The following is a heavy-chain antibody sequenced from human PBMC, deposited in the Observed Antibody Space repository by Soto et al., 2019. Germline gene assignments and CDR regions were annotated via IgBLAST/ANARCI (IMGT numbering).Heavy chain of an antibody. Sequence: KTSETLSLTCSVSGDSISSSSQYWGWIRQPPGKGLEWIGSIHYSGTSYYNPSLKSRVTIFVDTSKNQLSLKLSSVTAADTAVYYCARHWIAGSSIPWGQGXLVTVYS. CDR1: GDSISSSSQY. D-gene: IGHD2-21*01. J-gene: IGHJ5*02. V-gene: IGHV4-39*01. CDR2: IHYSGTS. CDR3: ARHWIAGSSIP.